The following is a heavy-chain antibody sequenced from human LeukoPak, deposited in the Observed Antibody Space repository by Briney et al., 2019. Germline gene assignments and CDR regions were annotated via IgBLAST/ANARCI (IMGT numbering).Heavy chain of an antibody. CDR1: GDSLSSGTYY. J-gene: IGHJ4*02. D-gene: IGHD5-24*01. CDR3: ARIEMTTRKIDY. V-gene: IGHV4-31*03. CDR2: IYHSGST. Sequence: SETLSLTCTVSGDSLSSGTYYWSWLRQHPGKGLEWIGYIYHSGSTYYTPSLRSRVTMSVDTSKNQLSLKLSSVTAADTAVYYCARIEMTTRKIDYWGQGTLVTVSS.